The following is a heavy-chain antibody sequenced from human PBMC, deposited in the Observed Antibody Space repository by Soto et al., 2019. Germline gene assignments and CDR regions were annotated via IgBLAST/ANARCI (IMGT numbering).Heavy chain of an antibody. CDR2: IYSGGST. CDR3: ARDRSDGDYAGYYYYYMDV. J-gene: IGHJ6*03. D-gene: IGHD4-17*01. Sequence: GSLRLSCAASGFTVSSNYMSWVRQAPGKGLEWVSVIYSGGSTYYADSVKGRFTISRDNSKNTLYLQMNSLRAEDTAVYYCARDRSDGDYAGYYYYYMDVWGKGTTVTVSS. CDR1: GFTVSSNY. V-gene: IGHV3-66*01.